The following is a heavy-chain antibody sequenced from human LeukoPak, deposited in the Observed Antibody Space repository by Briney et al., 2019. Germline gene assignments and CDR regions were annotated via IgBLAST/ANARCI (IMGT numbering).Heavy chain of an antibody. CDR2: INPNSGDT. Sequence: ASVTVSCTASGYSFTDHYMHWVRQAPGQGLEWMGRINPNSGDTNYAQNFQGRVTMTRDTSISTVYMDLSRLSSGDTAVYYCARGPVTPIQNWFDPWGQGTLVTVSA. CDR1: GYSFTDHY. J-gene: IGHJ5*02. D-gene: IGHD4-17*01. CDR3: ARGPVTPIQNWFDP. V-gene: IGHV1-2*06.